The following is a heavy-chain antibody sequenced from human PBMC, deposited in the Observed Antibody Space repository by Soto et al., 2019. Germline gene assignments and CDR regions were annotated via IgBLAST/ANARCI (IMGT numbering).Heavy chain of an antibody. D-gene: IGHD4-17*01. V-gene: IGHV3-66*01. Sequence: EVQVVESGGGLVQPGGSLRLSCAASGFTVSSNYMSWVRQAPGKGLEWVSVIYSGGNTYYADSVKGRFTISRDNSKNTLYLQMNSLRVDDTAVYYCARDPMATIDYWDQGTLVTVSS. CDR1: GFTVSSNY. J-gene: IGHJ4*02. CDR2: IYSGGNT. CDR3: ARDPMATIDY.